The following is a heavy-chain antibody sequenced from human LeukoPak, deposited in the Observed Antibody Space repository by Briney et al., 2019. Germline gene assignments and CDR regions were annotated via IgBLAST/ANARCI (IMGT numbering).Heavy chain of an antibody. CDR2: INQNGREK. Sequence: GGSLRLSCAASAFTLTDDWMSWVRQAPGKGLEWVANINQNGREKRYVDSVKGRFTISRDDAKSSVILQMNNLRVEDTTVYYCTTWVDLTTVNSGDFFESWGQGTLVSVSS. V-gene: IGHV3-7*01. J-gene: IGHJ4*02. D-gene: IGHD4-11*01. CDR1: AFTLTDDW. CDR3: TTWVDLTTVNSGDFFES.